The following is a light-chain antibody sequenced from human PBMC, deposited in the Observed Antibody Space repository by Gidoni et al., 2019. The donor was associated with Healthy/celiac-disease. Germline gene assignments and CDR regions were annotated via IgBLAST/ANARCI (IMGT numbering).Light chain of an antibody. Sequence: DIQLTQSPSTLSASVGDRVTITCRASQSISSWLAWYQQKPGKAPKLLIYDASSLESGVPSRFSGSGAGTEFTLTISSLQPDDFATDYCRQYNSYPHTFGGGTKVEIK. CDR2: DAS. J-gene: IGKJ4*01. V-gene: IGKV1-5*01. CDR1: QSISSW. CDR3: RQYNSYPHT.